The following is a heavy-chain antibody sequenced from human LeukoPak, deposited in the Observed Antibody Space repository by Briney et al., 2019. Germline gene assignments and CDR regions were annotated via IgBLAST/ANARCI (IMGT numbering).Heavy chain of an antibody. Sequence: SETLSLTCTVSGGSISSYYWSWIRQPPGKGLEWIGEIYYSGSTNYNPSLKSRVTISVDTSKNQFSLKLTSVTAADTDVYYCARVRSGWYYFDYWGQGTLVTVSS. J-gene: IGHJ4*02. D-gene: IGHD6-19*01. CDR2: IYYSGST. V-gene: IGHV4-59*01. CDR1: GGSISSYY. CDR3: ARVRSGWYYFDY.